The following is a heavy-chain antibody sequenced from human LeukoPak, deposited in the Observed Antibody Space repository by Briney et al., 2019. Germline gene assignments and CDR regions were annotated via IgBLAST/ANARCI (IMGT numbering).Heavy chain of an antibody. J-gene: IGHJ5*02. CDR1: GFTSCSYA. Sequence: PGGSLRLSCAASGFTSCSYALSGVPQAPRKGVEWVSAISGSGGSTYCADFVKGRFTVSRDNSNNTLYLQMNSLRAEDTAVYYCAKTGEIVTVTTWGVWPNWFDPWGQGTLVTVSS. V-gene: IGHV3-23*01. D-gene: IGHD1-7*01. CDR3: AKTGEIVTVTTWGVWPNWFDP. CDR2: ISGSGGST.